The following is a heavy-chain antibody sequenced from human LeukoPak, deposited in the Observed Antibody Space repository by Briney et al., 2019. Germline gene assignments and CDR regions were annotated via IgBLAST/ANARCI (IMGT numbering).Heavy chain of an antibody. Sequence: PGESLRLSCAASGFTFSDYYMSWIRQAPGKGLEWVSSISTTGSYTNYADSVKGRFTISRDNAKDSLYLQLNSLRADDTAVYYCSLAAAANDAFDIWGQGTMVTVSS. J-gene: IGHJ3*02. CDR3: SLAAAANDAFDI. V-gene: IGHV3-11*06. CDR1: GFTFSDYY. CDR2: ISTTGSYT. D-gene: IGHD6-13*01.